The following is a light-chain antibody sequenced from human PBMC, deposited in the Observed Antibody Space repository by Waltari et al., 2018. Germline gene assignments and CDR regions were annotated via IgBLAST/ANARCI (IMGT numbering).Light chain of an antibody. CDR1: SLRSYY. V-gene: IGLV3-19*01. Sequence: SSELTQDPAVSVALGQTVRITCQGDSLRSYYATWYQQKAGQAPILVIYGQNNRPSGIPDRFSGSYSGRTASLTITGAQAEDEADYYCSSRDSGAHRLVFGTGTKVTVL. J-gene: IGLJ1*01. CDR2: GQN. CDR3: SSRDSGAHRLV.